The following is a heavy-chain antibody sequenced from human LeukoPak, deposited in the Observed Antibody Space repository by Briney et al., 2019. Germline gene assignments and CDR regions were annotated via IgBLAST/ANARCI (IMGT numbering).Heavy chain of an antibody. V-gene: IGHV4-34*01. D-gene: IGHD6-19*01. CDR3: ARYSSGWYGINWFDP. Sequence: KPSETLSLTCAVYGGSFSGYYWSWIRQPPGKGLEWIGEINHSGSTNYNPSLKSRVTISVDTSKNQFSLKLSSVTAADTAVYYCARYSSGWYGINWFDPWGQGTLVTVSS. CDR1: GGSFSGYY. J-gene: IGHJ5*02. CDR2: INHSGST.